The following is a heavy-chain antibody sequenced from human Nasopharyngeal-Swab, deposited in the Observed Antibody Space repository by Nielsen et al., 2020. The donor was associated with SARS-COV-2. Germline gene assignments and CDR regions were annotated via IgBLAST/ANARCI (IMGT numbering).Heavy chain of an antibody. CDR1: GYTFTSYG. V-gene: IGHV1-18*01. CDR3: ARGPLNYYGSGSHYYYYYMDV. D-gene: IGHD3-10*01. J-gene: IGHJ6*03. Sequence: GESLKISCKASGYTFTSYGISWVRQAPGQGLEWMGWISAYNGNTNYAQKLQGRVTMTTDTSTSTAYMELRSLRSDDTAVYYCARGPLNYYGSGSHYYYYYMDVWGKGTTVTVSS. CDR2: ISAYNGNT.